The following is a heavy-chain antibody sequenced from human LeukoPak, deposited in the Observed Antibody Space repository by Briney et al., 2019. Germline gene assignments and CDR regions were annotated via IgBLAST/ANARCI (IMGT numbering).Heavy chain of an antibody. J-gene: IGHJ4*02. Sequence: SQTLSLTCTVSGGSISSSSYYWGWIRQPPGKGLEWIGSIYYSGSTYYNPSFKSRVTISVDTSKNQFSLKLSSVTAADTAVYYCASLDSSGYFFDYWGQGTLVTVSS. V-gene: IGHV4-39*01. CDR2: IYYSGST. D-gene: IGHD3-22*01. CDR1: GGSISSSSYY. CDR3: ASLDSSGYFFDY.